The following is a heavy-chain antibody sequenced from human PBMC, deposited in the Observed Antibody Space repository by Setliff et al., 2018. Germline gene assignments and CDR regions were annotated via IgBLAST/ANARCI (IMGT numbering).Heavy chain of an antibody. D-gene: IGHD6-13*01. CDR1: GFTFKSYG. CDR2: INWNGVSI. J-gene: IGHJ4*02. Sequence: PGGSLRLSCAASGFTFKSYGMGWVRQAPGKGLEWVSSINWNGVSIGYADSVKGRFTISRDNAKNSLYLQMNSLRAEDTAMYYCAKDDLGFAAAGTNVVFNYWGQGTLVTVSS. CDR3: AKDDLGFAAAGTNVVFNY. V-gene: IGHV3-20*04.